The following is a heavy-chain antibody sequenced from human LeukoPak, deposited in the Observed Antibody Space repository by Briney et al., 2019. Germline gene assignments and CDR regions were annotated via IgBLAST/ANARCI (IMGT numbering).Heavy chain of an antibody. V-gene: IGHV3-73*01. J-gene: IGHJ3*02. CDR2: IRSKANSYAT. CDR1: GFTFSGSA. D-gene: IGHD3-10*01. CDR3: TVIRETAFDI. Sequence: GGSLRLSCAASGFTFSGSAMHWVRQASGKGLEWVGRIRSKANSYATAYAASVKGRFTISRDDSKNTAYLQMNSLKTEDTAVYYCTVIRETAFDIWGQGTMVTVSS.